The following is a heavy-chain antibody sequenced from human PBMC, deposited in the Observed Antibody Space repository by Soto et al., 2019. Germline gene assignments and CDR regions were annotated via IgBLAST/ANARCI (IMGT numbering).Heavy chain of an antibody. J-gene: IGHJ6*02. Sequence: QVQLVESGGGLVKPGGSLRLSCAASGFTFSDYYMSWIRQAPGKGLEWVSYISSSSSYTNYADSVKGRFTISRDNAKNSLYLQMNSLRAEDTAVYYCARWALGLVHYYYGMDVWGQGTTVTVSS. D-gene: IGHD1-26*01. V-gene: IGHV3-11*06. CDR1: GFTFSDYY. CDR2: ISSSSSYT. CDR3: ARWALGLVHYYYGMDV.